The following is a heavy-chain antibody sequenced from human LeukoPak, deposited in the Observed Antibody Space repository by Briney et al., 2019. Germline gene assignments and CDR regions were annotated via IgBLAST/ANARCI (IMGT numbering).Heavy chain of an antibody. CDR2: TFYRSKWYN. CDR3: GRTVGYFDY. Sequence: PSQTLSLTCAISGDSVSNKDAAWNWIRESPSRGLEWLGRTFYRSKWYNDYAVSVKGRIIVSADTSKNQFSLHLNPVTPDDTAVYYCGRTVGYFDYWGQGILVTVSS. J-gene: IGHJ4*02. CDR1: GDSVSNKDAA. V-gene: IGHV6-1*01. D-gene: IGHD2-15*01.